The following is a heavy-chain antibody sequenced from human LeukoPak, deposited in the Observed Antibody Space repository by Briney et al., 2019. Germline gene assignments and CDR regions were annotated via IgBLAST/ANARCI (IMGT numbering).Heavy chain of an antibody. V-gene: IGHV1-8*03. D-gene: IGHD2-15*01. CDR2: MNLNSGNT. Sequence: ASVKVSCKASGYTFTSYDINWVRQATGQGLEWMGWMNLNSGNTGYAQKFQGRVTITRNTSISTAYMELSSLRSEDTAVYYCARGPPSGVVVVAATPGWFDPWGQGTLVTVSS. CDR1: GYTFTSYD. CDR3: ARGPPSGVVVVAATPGWFDP. J-gene: IGHJ5*02.